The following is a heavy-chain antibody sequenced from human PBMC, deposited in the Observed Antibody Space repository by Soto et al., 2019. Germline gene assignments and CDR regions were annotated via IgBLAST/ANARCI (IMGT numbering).Heavy chain of an antibody. CDR1: GYSFTSYW. CDR3: ARPEGFWSGYYRFENAFDI. V-gene: IGHV5-51*01. Sequence: GESLKISCKGSGYSFTSYWIGWVRQMPGKGLEWMGIIYPGDSDTRYSPSFQGQITISADKSISTAYLQWSSLKASDTAMYYCARPEGFWSGYYRFENAFDIWGQGTMVTVSS. CDR2: IYPGDSDT. D-gene: IGHD3-3*01. J-gene: IGHJ3*02.